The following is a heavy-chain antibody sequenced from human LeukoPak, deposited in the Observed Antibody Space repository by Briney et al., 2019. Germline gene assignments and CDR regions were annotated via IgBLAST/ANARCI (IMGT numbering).Heavy chain of an antibody. J-gene: IGHJ4*02. Sequence: QPGGSLRLSCAASGFTFSSYAMHRGRQAPRKGLEWVAVISYDGSNKYYTDSVKGRFTISRDNSKNTLYLQMNSLRAEDTAVYYCARGDSGSSFDYWGQGTLVTVPS. CDR3: ARGDSGSSFDY. D-gene: IGHD1-26*01. V-gene: IGHV3-30-3*01. CDR2: ISYDGSNK. CDR1: GFTFSSYA.